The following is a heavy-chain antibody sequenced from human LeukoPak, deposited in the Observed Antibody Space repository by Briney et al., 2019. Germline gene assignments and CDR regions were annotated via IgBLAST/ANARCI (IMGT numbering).Heavy chain of an antibody. J-gene: IGHJ5*02. V-gene: IGHV1-46*01. CDR1: GYTFTSYY. D-gene: IGHD6-19*01. CDR2: INPSGGST. CDR3: ARASSSPQDNWFDP. Sequence: ASVKASCKASGYTFTSYYMHWVRQAPGQGLEWMGIINPSGGSTSYAQKFQGRVTMTRDTSTSTAFLELSSLRSDDTAVYYCARASSSPQDNWFDPWGQGTLVTVSS.